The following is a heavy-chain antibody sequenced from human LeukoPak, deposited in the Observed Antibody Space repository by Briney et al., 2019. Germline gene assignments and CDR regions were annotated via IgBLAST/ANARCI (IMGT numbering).Heavy chain of an antibody. J-gene: IGHJ4*02. Sequence: GRSLRLSCAASGFTFSSDSMNWVRQAPGKGLEWISYISSSSSAIYYADSVKGRFTISRDNAKNSLYLQMNSLRAEDTAVYYCVGRGYSYGNFDYWGQGTLVTVSS. CDR2: ISSSSSAI. V-gene: IGHV3-48*01. D-gene: IGHD5-18*01. CDR1: GFTFSSDS. CDR3: VGRGYSYGNFDY.